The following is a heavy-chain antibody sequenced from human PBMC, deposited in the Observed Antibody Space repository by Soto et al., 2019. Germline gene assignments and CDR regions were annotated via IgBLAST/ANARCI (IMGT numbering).Heavy chain of an antibody. D-gene: IGHD3-22*01. Sequence: QVQLVQSGAEVRTPGSSVKVSCKASGGTFSRHAISWVRQSHGQGLEWMGGIIPIFGTANHAQKFQGRVTNIEDESTSTVYMELSSLRSEDTAMYYCARGWGYDSNDYYYAYWGQGTLVIVSS. J-gene: IGHJ4*02. CDR2: IIPIFGTA. CDR1: GGTFSRHA. CDR3: ARGWGYDSNDYYYAY. V-gene: IGHV1-69*01.